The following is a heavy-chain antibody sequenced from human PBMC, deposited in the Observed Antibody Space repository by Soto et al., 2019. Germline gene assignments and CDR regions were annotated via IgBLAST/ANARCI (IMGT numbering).Heavy chain of an antibody. Sequence: QVQLQQWGAGLLKPSETLSLTCAVYGGSFSGYYWSWIRQPPGKGLEWIGEINHSGSTNYNPSLKSRVTISVDTSKNQFSLKLSSVTAADTAVYYCAGHKNDFPFGYWGQGTLATVSS. CDR2: INHSGST. D-gene: IGHD1-1*01. CDR3: AGHKNDFPFGY. V-gene: IGHV4-34*01. J-gene: IGHJ4*02. CDR1: GGSFSGYY.